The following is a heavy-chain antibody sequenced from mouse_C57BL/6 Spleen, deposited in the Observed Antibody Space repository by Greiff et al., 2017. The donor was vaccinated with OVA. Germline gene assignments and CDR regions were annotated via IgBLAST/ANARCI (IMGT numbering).Heavy chain of an antibody. CDR3: ARSLYYYGSSYFDY. CDR2: IHPNSGST. CDR1: GYTFTSYW. Sequence: QVQLQQPGAELVKPGASVKLSCKASGYTFTSYWMHWVKQRPGQGLEWIGMIHPNSGSTNYNEKFKSKAPLTVDKSSSTAYMQLSSLTSEDSAVYYCARSLYYYGSSYFDYWGQGTTLTVSS. D-gene: IGHD1-1*01. V-gene: IGHV1-64*01. J-gene: IGHJ2*01.